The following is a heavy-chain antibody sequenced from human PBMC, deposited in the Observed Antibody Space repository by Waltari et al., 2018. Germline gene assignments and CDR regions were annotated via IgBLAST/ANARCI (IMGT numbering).Heavy chain of an antibody. CDR2: INPKSGAT. V-gene: IGHV1-2*06. CDR3: ARHIDSIRSA. Sequence: QVQLVQSGAEVKKPGASVTVSCKASGYTFTDSVIDWVRHAPGQGLEWMGRINPKSGATTYPQKPQGRITMTRDTSIGTAYMELGSVTSDDTALYYCARHIDSIRSAWGQGTLVTVSS. CDR1: GYTFTDSV. J-gene: IGHJ5*02. D-gene: IGHD2-21*01.